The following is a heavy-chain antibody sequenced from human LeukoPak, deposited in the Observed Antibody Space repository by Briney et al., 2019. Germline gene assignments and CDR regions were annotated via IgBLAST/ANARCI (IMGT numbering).Heavy chain of an antibody. CDR1: GYSFTNYW. J-gene: IGHJ4*02. Sequence: GESLKISCKGSGYSFTNYWIGWVRQMPGKGLEWMGIIYPADSDTRYRPSFQGQVTITADKSISTAYLQWNSLKASDTAMYYCARLWQVSSGYPDYWGQGTLVTVSS. V-gene: IGHV5-51*01. D-gene: IGHD3-22*01. CDR2: IYPADSDT. CDR3: ARLWQVSSGYPDY.